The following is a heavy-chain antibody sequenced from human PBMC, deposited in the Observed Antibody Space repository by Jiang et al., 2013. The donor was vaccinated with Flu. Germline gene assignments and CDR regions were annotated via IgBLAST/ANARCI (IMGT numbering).Heavy chain of an antibody. V-gene: IGHV4-34*01. CDR2: INHSGST. CDR1: GGSFSGYY. Sequence: LLKPSETLSLTCAVYGGSFSGYYWSWIRQPPGKGLEWIGEINHSGSTNYSPSLKSRVTISVDTSKNQFSLKLSSVTAADTAVYYCARRHCNNTSCPRAFDSWGQGTLVTVSS. CDR3: ARRHCNNTSCPRAFDS. D-gene: IGHD2-2*01. J-gene: IGHJ4*02.